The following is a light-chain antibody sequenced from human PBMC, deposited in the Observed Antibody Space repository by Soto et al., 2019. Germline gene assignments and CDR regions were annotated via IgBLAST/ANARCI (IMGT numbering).Light chain of an antibody. CDR1: QSVSIN. J-gene: IGKJ1*01. Sequence: EIVMTPSPATLSVSPGERATLSCRASQSVSINLAWYQQKPGQAPRLLIYGASSRATGIPARFSGSGSGTEFTLTISSLQSEDSALYYCQHYYSWPWTLGQGTKVDIK. CDR3: QHYYSWPWT. V-gene: IGKV3-15*01. CDR2: GAS.